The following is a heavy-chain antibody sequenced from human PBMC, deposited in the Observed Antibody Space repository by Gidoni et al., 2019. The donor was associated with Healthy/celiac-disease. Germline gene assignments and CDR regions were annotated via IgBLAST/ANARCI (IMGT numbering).Heavy chain of an antibody. D-gene: IGHD3-22*01. CDR1: GFTFSSYA. V-gene: IGHV3-30*01. Sequence: GFTFSSYAMHWVRQAPGKGLEWVAVISYDGSNKYYADSVKGRFTISRDNSKNTLYLQMNSLRAEDTAVYYCARDVYDSSGYYGIFDYWGQGTLVTVSS. CDR2: ISYDGSNK. CDR3: ARDVYDSSGYYGIFDY. J-gene: IGHJ4*02.